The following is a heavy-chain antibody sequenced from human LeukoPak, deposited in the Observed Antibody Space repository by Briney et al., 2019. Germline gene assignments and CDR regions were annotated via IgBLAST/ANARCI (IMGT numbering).Heavy chain of an antibody. CDR3: ARDHLYSGYDWYYYYGMDV. D-gene: IGHD5-12*01. CDR1: GYTFTGYY. J-gene: IGHJ6*02. CDR2: INPNSGGT. V-gene: IGHV1-2*02. Sequence: ASVKVSCRASGYTFTGYYMHWVRQAPGQGLEWMGWINPNSGGTNYAQKFQGRVTMTRDTSISTAYMELSRLRSDDTAVYYCARDHLYSGYDWYYYYGMDVWGQGTTVTVSS.